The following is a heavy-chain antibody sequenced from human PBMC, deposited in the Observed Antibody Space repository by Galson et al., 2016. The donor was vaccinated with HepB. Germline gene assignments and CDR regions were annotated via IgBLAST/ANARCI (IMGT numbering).Heavy chain of an antibody. V-gene: IGHV3-23*01. Sequence: SLRLSCAASGFTLSNSAMSWVRQAPGKGLGWVSAMSDSGGSTYYADSVKGRFTISRDNAKNSMYLQMNSLRAEDTAVYYCARKGGIYSPWGYWGQGTLVTVSS. J-gene: IGHJ4*02. CDR3: ARKGGIYSPWGY. CDR2: MSDSGGST. CDR1: GFTLSNSA. D-gene: IGHD3-10*01.